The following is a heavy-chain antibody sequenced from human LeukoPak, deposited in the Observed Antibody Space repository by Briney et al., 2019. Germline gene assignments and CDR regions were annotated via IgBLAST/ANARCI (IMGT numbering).Heavy chain of an antibody. J-gene: IGHJ4*02. Sequence: ASVKVSCKASGYTFTSYGISWVRQAPGQGLEWMGWISAYNGNTNYAQKLQGRVTMTTDTSTSTAYMELRSLRSDDTAVYYSARHSSGWTFFDYWGQGTLVTVSS. CDR2: ISAYNGNT. V-gene: IGHV1-18*01. D-gene: IGHD6-19*01. CDR1: GYTFTSYG. CDR3: ARHSSGWTFFDY.